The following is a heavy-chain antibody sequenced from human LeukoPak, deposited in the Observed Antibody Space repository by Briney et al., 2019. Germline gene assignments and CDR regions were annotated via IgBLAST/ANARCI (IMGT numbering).Heavy chain of an antibody. CDR1: GGSISSSSYY. Sequence: SETLSLTCTVSGGSISSSSYYWGWIRHPPGKGLEWIGSIYYSGSTYYNPSLKSRVTISVDTSKNQFSLKLSSVTAADTAVYYCARGRVFMITFGGPSYYFDYWGQGTLVTVSS. J-gene: IGHJ4*02. D-gene: IGHD3-16*01. CDR3: ARGRVFMITFGGPSYYFDY. CDR2: IYYSGST. V-gene: IGHV4-39*01.